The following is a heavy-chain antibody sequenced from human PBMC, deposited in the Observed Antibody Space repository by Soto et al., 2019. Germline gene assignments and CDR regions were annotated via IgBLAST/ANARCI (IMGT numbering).Heavy chain of an antibody. D-gene: IGHD6-19*01. CDR2: INAGNGNT. CDR3: ARVHSGWYGVDYYYGMDV. V-gene: IGHV1-3*01. CDR1: GYTFTSYA. J-gene: IGHJ6*02. Sequence: ASVKVSCKASGYTFTSYAMHWVRQAPGQRLEWMGWINAGNGNTKYSQKFQGRVTITRDTSASTAYMELSSLRSEDTAVYYCARVHSGWYGVDYYYGMDVWGQGTTVTVSS.